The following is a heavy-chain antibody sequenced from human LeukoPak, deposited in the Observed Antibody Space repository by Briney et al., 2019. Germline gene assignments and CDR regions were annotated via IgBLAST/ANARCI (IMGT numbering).Heavy chain of an antibody. J-gene: IGHJ4*02. CDR1: GFTFSSYG. CDR3: AKVIGYSSSWPFDY. D-gene: IGHD6-13*01. V-gene: IGHV3-30*18. Sequence: PGRSLRLSCAASGFTFSSYGMHWVRQAPGKGLGWVAVISYDGSNKYYADSVKGRFTISRDNSKNTLYLQMNSLRAEDTAVYYCAKVIGYSSSWPFDYWGQGTLVTVSS. CDR2: ISYDGSNK.